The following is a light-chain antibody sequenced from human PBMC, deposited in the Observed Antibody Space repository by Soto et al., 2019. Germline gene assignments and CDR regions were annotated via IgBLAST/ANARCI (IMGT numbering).Light chain of an antibody. Sequence: QSVLTQPPSASGTPGQRVNISCSGSSSNIGSNYVYWYRQFPGTAPKLLIQRNNQRPSGVPARFSGSKSGASASLDISGLRSEDEADYYCAAWNASVWVFGGGTKVTVL. V-gene: IGLV1-47*01. CDR2: RNN. J-gene: IGLJ3*02. CDR3: AAWNASVWV. CDR1: SSNIGSNY.